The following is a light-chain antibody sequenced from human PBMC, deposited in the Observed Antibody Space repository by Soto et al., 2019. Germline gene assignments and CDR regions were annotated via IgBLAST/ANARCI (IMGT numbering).Light chain of an antibody. CDR1: QDISSC. V-gene: IGKV1-12*01. CDR2: AAS. Sequence: DIHMTQSPSSVSASVGDSVTITCRASQDISSCVAWYQQKPGKAPKLLISAASSLESGVPRRFSGSGSGTDFTLIISSLQPEDFATYFCQQGDSFPFTFGGGTKVEIK. J-gene: IGKJ4*01. CDR3: QQGDSFPFT.